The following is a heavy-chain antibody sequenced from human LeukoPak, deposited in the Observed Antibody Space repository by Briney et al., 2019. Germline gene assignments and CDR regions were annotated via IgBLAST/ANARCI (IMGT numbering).Heavy chain of an antibody. J-gene: IGHJ4*02. CDR2: IGIRGDT. CDR3: ARGGIQVSGIDEFDY. CDR1: GFTFIDYD. V-gene: IGHV3-13*01. Sequence: GGSLGLSCAASGFTFIDYDMHWVRQVIGKGLEWVSAIGIRGDTHYSGSVKGRFTISRENAESSLYLQMNSLRAEDTAVYYCARGGIQVSGIDEFDYWGQGTLVTVSS. D-gene: IGHD6-19*01.